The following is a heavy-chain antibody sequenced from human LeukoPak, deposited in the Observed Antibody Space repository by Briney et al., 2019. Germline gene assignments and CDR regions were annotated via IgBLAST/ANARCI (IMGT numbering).Heavy chain of an antibody. CDR2: INHSGST. J-gene: IGHJ4*02. D-gene: IGHD6-19*01. CDR1: GGSFSGYY. V-gene: IGHV4-34*01. Sequence: SETLSLTCAVYGGSFSGYYWSWIRKPPGKGLEWIGEINHSGSTNYNPSLKSRVTISVDTSKNQFSLKLSSVTAADTAVYYCARPYMSGPAFDSWGQGSLVTVSS. CDR3: ARPYMSGPAFDS.